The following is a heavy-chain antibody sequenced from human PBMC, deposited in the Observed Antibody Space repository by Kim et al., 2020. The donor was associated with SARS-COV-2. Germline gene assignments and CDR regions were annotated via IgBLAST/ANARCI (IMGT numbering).Heavy chain of an antibody. J-gene: IGHJ5*02. D-gene: IGHD3-10*01. V-gene: IGHV4-30-2*01. Sequence: SETLSLTCAVSGGSINAGGFSWSWIRQPPGKGLEWIGHIHYTGNTYYNPSLNSRVTISVDRSKNQFSLKLTSVTAADTAVYYCARASWFGDDTRNGFDL. CDR3: ARASWFGDDTRNGFDL. CDR2: IHYTGNT. CDR1: GGSINAGGFS.